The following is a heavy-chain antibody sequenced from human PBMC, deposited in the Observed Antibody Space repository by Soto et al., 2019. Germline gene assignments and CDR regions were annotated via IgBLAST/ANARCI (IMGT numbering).Heavy chain of an antibody. J-gene: IGHJ4*02. CDR1: GGSISSYY. Sequence: SETLSLTCTVSGGSISSYYWSWIRQPPGKGLEWIGYIYYSGSTNYNPSLKSRVTISVDTSKNQLSLKLSSVTAADTAVYYCARRYGHYSDYWGQGTLVTVAS. CDR2: IYYSGST. D-gene: IGHD3-9*01. V-gene: IGHV4-59*08. CDR3: ARRYGHYSDY.